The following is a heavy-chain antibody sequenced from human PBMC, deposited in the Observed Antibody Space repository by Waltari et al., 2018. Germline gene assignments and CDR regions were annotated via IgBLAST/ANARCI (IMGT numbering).Heavy chain of an antibody. Sequence: QVQLVHSGAEVNKPGASVQVSCTASGSTFRNFAIHWVRQAPGQRLEWMGWITACNDNTKYSQKFQGRLTITRDTSASTAYMELSSLTSEDTAVYYCAAFTSGWSYGMDVWGQGTTVTVSS. CDR3: AAFTSGWSYGMDV. V-gene: IGHV1-3*01. CDR1: GSTFRNFA. CDR2: ITACNDNT. J-gene: IGHJ6*02. D-gene: IGHD6-19*01.